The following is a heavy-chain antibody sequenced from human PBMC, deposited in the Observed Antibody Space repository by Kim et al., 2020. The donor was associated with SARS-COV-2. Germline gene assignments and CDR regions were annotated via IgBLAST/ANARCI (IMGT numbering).Heavy chain of an antibody. D-gene: IGHD6-19*01. Sequence: SETLSLTCTVSGGSISSSSYYWGWIRQPPGKGLEWIGSIYYSGSTYYNPSLKSRVTISVDTSKNQFSLKLSSVTAADTAVYYCAMGDSSGYDYWGQGTLVTVSS. CDR1: GGSISSSSYY. V-gene: IGHV4-39*01. CDR3: AMGDSSGYDY. CDR2: IYYSGST. J-gene: IGHJ4*02.